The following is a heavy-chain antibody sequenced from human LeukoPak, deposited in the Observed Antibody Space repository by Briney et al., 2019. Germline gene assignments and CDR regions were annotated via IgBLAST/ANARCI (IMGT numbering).Heavy chain of an antibody. CDR2: MNPNSGNT. CDR3: ARYDYVWWSYRYGDTLDY. Sequence: ASVKVSCKASGYTFTSYDINWVRQATGQGLEWMGWMNPNSGNTGYAQKFQGRVTMTRNTSISTAYMELSSLRSEDTAVYYCARYDYVWWSYRYGDTLDYWGQGTLVTVSS. D-gene: IGHD3-16*02. CDR1: GYTFTSYD. V-gene: IGHV1-8*01. J-gene: IGHJ4*02.